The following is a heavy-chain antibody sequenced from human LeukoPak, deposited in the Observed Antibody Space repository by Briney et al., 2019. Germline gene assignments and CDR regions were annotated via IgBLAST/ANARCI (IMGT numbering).Heavy chain of an antibody. Sequence: SVKVSCKASGGTSSSYAISWVRQAPGQGLEWMGGIIPIFGTANHAQKFQGRVTITADKSTSTAYMELSSLRSEDTAVYYCARTNTVTGITMIVESWFDPWGQGTLVTVSS. D-gene: IGHD3-22*01. J-gene: IGHJ5*02. CDR2: IIPIFGTA. CDR3: ARTNTVTGITMIVESWFDP. CDR1: GGTSSSYA. V-gene: IGHV1-69*06.